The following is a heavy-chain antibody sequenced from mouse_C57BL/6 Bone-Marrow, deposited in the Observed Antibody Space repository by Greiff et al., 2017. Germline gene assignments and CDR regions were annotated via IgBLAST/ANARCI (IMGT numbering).Heavy chain of an antibody. J-gene: IGHJ1*03. CDR2: IWGGGST. Sequence: QVQLKESGPGLVAPSQSLSITCTVSGFSLTSYGVDWVRQPPGKGLEWLGVIWGGGSTNYTSALMSRLSISKDNSKSQVFIKMNSLQTDDTAMYYCAKQGGGYDAYWYFDVWGTGTTVTVSS. V-gene: IGHV2-9*01. D-gene: IGHD2-2*01. CDR1: GFSLTSYG. CDR3: AKQGGGYDAYWYFDV.